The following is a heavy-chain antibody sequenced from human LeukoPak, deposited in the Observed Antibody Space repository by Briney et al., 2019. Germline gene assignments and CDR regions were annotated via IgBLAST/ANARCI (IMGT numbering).Heavy chain of an antibody. J-gene: IGHJ4*02. Sequence: SETLSLTCTVSGGSISSYYWSWIRQPPGKGLEWIGNIYYSGSTNYNPSLKSRVTISVDTSKNQFSLKLSSVTAADTAVYYFARTVAVAGSETIDYWGQGTLVTVSS. V-gene: IGHV4-59*01. CDR2: IYYSGST. D-gene: IGHD6-19*01. CDR1: GGSISSYY. CDR3: ARTVAVAGSETIDY.